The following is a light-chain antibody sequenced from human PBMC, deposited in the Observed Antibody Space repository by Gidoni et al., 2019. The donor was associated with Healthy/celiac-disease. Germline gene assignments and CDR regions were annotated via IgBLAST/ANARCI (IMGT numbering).Light chain of an antibody. CDR2: AAS. CDR1: QSISSY. J-gene: IGKJ5*01. Sequence: DIQMTQSPSSLSASVGDRVTITCRASQSISSYLNWYQQKPGKAPKLLIYAASSLQSGVPSRLSGSGSATAFTLPISSLLPADFATYYCQQSYCTPFTFGQGTRLEIK. V-gene: IGKV1-39*01. CDR3: QQSYCTPFT.